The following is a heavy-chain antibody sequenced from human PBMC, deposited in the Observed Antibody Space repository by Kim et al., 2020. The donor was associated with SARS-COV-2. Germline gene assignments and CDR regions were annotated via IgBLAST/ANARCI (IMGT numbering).Heavy chain of an antibody. CDR3: ARDLCCGDSCHYAMDV. Sequence: GGSLRLSCAASGFTFSTYRMHWVRQAPGKGLEWVSSISRTSYTIYYAHSVEGRFTISRDNGKNSLYLQINSLGDEDTAVYYCARDLCCGDSCHYAMDVWGQGTTVTVSS. D-gene: IGHD2-21*01. CDR1: GFTFSTYR. V-gene: IGHV3-48*02. CDR2: ISRTSYTI. J-gene: IGHJ6*02.